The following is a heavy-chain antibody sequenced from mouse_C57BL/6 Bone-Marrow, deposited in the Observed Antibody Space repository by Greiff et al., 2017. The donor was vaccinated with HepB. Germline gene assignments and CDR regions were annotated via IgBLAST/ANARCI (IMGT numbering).Heavy chain of an antibody. D-gene: IGHD2-4*01. Sequence: QVQLQQPGTELVKPGASVKLSCKASGYTFTSYWMHWVKQRPGQGLEWIGNINPSNGGTNYNEKFKSKATLPVDKSSSTAYMQLSSLTSEDSAVYYCARSRLRRYWYFDVWGTGTTVTVSS. CDR2: INPSNGGT. CDR3: ARSRLRRYWYFDV. CDR1: GYTFTSYW. J-gene: IGHJ1*03. V-gene: IGHV1-53*01.